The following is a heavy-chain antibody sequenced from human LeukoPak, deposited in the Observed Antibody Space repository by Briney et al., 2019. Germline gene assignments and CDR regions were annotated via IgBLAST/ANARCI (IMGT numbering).Heavy chain of an antibody. CDR2: ISSSGSTI. CDR1: GFTFSSYE. J-gene: IGHJ6*04. D-gene: IGHD3-10*02. Sequence: GGSLRLSCAASGFTFSSYEMNWVRQAPGKGLEWVSYISSSGSTIYYADSVKGRFTISRDNAKNSLYLQMNSLRAEDTAVYYCAELGITMSGGVWGKGTTVTISS. CDR3: AELGITMSGGV. V-gene: IGHV3-48*03.